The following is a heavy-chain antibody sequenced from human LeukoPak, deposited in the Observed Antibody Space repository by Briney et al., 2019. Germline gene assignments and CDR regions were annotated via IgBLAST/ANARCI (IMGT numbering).Heavy chain of an antibody. D-gene: IGHD3-22*01. CDR2: IKSDGST. CDR1: GFTFSSYW. V-gene: IGHV3-74*01. CDR3: ARAPSEIGGYYPEYFRH. Sequence: GGSLRLSCAASGFTFSSYWMHWVRQAPGKGLVWVSRIKSDGSTRYADSVKGRFTISRDNAKNTVSLQMNSLRAEDTGVYYCARAPSEIGGYYPEYFRHWGRGTVVTVPP. J-gene: IGHJ1*01.